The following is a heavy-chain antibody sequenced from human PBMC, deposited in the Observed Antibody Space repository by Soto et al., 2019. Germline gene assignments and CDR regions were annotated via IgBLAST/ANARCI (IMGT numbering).Heavy chain of an antibody. CDR2: INHSGST. J-gene: IGHJ5*02. Sequence: PSETMSLPRAVDGGSFSGYYWSWIRKTPGKGLEWIGEINHSGSTNYNPSLKSRVTISVDTSKNQFSLKLSSVTAADTAVYYCARGRRYYYGSGSYRAAKNWFDPWGQGTLVTVSS. CDR3: ARGRRYYYGSGSYRAAKNWFDP. V-gene: IGHV4-34*01. D-gene: IGHD3-10*01. CDR1: GGSFSGYY.